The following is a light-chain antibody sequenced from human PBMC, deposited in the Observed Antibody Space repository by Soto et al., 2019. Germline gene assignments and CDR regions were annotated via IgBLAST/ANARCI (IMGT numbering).Light chain of an antibody. Sequence: DIQMTQSPSTLSASVGDRVTITCRASQSISSWLAWYQQKPGKAPKLLIYDASSLETGVPSRFSGSGSGTQFTRTIRSLQPDDFATYYCQQYNNYSPYTFGQGTKLEIK. CDR2: DAS. V-gene: IGKV1-5*01. CDR1: QSISSW. J-gene: IGKJ2*01. CDR3: QQYNNYSPYT.